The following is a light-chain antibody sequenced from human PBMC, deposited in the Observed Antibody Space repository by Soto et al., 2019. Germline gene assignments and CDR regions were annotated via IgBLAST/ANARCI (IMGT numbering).Light chain of an antibody. V-gene: IGLV2-14*03. J-gene: IGLJ2*01. Sequence: QSALTQPASVSGSPGQSIAISCTGTTGDVGGYNHVSWYQQHPGKAPKLMIYDVNRRPSGVSDRFSGSKSGNTASLTITGLQAEDEADYYCSSYATSSVVFGGGTQLTVL. CDR2: DVN. CDR1: TGDVGGYNH. CDR3: SSYATSSVV.